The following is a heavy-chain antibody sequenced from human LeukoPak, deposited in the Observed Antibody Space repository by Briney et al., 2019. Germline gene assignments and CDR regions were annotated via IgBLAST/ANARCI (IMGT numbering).Heavy chain of an antibody. V-gene: IGHV3-13*01. CDR2: IGTGGDT. Sequence: GGSLRLSCAASGFTFSSSDMPWVRQVTGKGLEWVSAIGTGGDTYYPDSVKGRFTISRENAKNSLYLQMNSLRAGDTAVYYCARLRSAAFDIWGQGTMVTVSS. CDR3: ARLRSAAFDI. J-gene: IGHJ3*02. D-gene: IGHD4-17*01. CDR1: GFTFSSSD.